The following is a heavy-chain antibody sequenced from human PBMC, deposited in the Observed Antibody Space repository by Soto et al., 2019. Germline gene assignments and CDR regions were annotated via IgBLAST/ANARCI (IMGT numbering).Heavy chain of an antibody. CDR1: GYSFTSYW. J-gene: IGHJ4*02. CDR3: ARSSRNSGYDYAPYYFDY. Sequence: PGESLKISCKGSGYSFTSYWIGWVRQMPGKGLEWMGIIYPGDSDTRYSPSFQGRFTISRDNSKNTLYLQMNSLRAEDTAVYYCARSSRNSGYDYAPYYFDYWGQGTLVTVSS. V-gene: IGHV5-51*01. CDR2: IYPGDSDT. D-gene: IGHD5-12*01.